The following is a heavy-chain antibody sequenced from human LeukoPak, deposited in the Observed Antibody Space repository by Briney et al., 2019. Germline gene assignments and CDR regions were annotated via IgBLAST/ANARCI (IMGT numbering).Heavy chain of an antibody. D-gene: IGHD3-10*01. CDR2: ISHDGTNQ. CDR1: GFTFSSYG. J-gene: IGHJ4*02. V-gene: IGHV3-30*18. Sequence: GGSLRLSCAASGFTFSSYGMHWVRQAPGKGLEWVAVISHDGTNQYYADSVKGRFTISRDNSKNTLYVQMNSLRAEDTAVYYCAKDVDPFGSGSYVEGFDYWGQGTLVTVSP. CDR3: AKDVDPFGSGSYVEGFDY.